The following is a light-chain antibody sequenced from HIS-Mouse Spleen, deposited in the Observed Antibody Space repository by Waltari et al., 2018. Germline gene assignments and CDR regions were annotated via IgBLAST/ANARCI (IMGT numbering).Light chain of an antibody. V-gene: IGLV2-14*03. J-gene: IGLJ2*01. Sequence: QSALTQPASVSGSPGQSITISCTGTSSDVGGYNYVSWYQQHPGKAPNHIIYDVSNRPAGVSNRFSGSKSGNTASLTISGLQAEDEADYYCSSYTSSSFNVVFGGGTKLTVL. CDR2: DVS. CDR3: SSYTSSSFNVV. CDR1: SSDVGGYNY.